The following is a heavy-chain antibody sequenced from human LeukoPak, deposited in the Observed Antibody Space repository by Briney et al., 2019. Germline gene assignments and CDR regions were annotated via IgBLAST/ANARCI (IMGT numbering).Heavy chain of an antibody. Sequence: GGSLRLSCAASGFTFSSYSMNWVRQAPGKGLEWVSSISSSSSYIYYADSVKGRFTISRDNAKNSLYLQMNSLRAEDTAVYYCARVPLGTIFGVVDLGAFDIWGQGTMVTVSS. D-gene: IGHD3-3*01. V-gene: IGHV3-21*01. CDR3: ARVPLGTIFGVVDLGAFDI. CDR1: GFTFSSYS. J-gene: IGHJ3*02. CDR2: ISSSSSYI.